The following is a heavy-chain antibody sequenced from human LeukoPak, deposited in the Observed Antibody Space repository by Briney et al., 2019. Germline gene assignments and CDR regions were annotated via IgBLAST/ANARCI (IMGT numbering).Heavy chain of an antibody. CDR3: ARGQDTVVTSRDAFDI. CDR2: ISTSSIYI. V-gene: IGHV3-21*01. CDR1: GFTFSSYS. Sequence: GGSLRLSCAASGFTFSSYSMNWVRQAPGKGLEWVSSISTSSIYIYYADSVKGRFTISRDNAKNSLYLQMDSLRAEDTAVYYCARGQDTVVTSRDAFDIWGQGTMVTVSS. D-gene: IGHD4-23*01. J-gene: IGHJ3*02.